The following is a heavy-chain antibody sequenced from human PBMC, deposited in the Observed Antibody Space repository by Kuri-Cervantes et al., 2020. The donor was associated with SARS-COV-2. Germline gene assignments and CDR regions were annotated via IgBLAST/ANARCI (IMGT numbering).Heavy chain of an antibody. CDR2: IWYDGSNK. CDR3: ARPEMVRGVDY. CDR1: GFTFSSYG. Sequence: GGSLRLSCAASGFTFSSYGMHWVRQAPGKGLEWVAVIWYDGSNKYYADSVKGQFTISRDNAKNSLYLQMNSLRAEDTAVYYCARPEMVRGVDYWGQGTLVTVSS. V-gene: IGHV3-33*03. D-gene: IGHD5-24*01. J-gene: IGHJ4*02.